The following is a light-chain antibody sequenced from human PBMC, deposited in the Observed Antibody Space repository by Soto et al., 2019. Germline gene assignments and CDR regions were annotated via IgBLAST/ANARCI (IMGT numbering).Light chain of an antibody. CDR2: DAS. V-gene: IGKV3D-15*01. J-gene: IGKJ4*01. CDR1: QSVDSK. CDR3: QQYYVWNT. Sequence: IVMTQSPATLSVSPGERAIFSCRASQSVDSKLAWYQQKPGQAPRLLIHDASTRATGIPARFSGSGSGTEFTLTISSLQSGDFAIYYCQQYYVWNTFGGGTKVEIK.